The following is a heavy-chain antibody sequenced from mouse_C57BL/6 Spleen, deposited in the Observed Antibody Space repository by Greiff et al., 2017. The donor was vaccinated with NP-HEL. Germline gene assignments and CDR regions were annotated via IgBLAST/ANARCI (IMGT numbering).Heavy chain of an antibody. J-gene: IGHJ2*01. CDR2: IDPSDSYT. D-gene: IGHD1-1*01. CDR1: GYTFTSYW. CDR3: ARMDYGSSLYFDD. Sequence: VQLQQPGAELVMPGASVKLSCKASGYTFTSYWMHWVKQRPGQGLEWIGEIDPSDSYTNYNQKFKGKSTLTVDKSSSTAYMQLSSLTSEDSAVYYCARMDYGSSLYFDDWGQGTTLTVSS. V-gene: IGHV1-69*01.